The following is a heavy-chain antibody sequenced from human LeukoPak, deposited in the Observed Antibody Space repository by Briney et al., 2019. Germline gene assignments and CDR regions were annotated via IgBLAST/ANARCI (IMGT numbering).Heavy chain of an antibody. J-gene: IGHJ4*02. CDR2: MNPNSGNT. CDR3: ARTRTLGGWYFDY. Sequence: ASVKVSCKASGYTFTSYDINWVRQATGQGLEWMGWMNPNSGNTGYAQKFQGRVTMTRNTSISTAYMELRSLRSDDTAVYYCARTRTLGGWYFDYWGQGTLVTVSS. CDR1: GYTFTSYD. V-gene: IGHV1-8*01. D-gene: IGHD6-19*01.